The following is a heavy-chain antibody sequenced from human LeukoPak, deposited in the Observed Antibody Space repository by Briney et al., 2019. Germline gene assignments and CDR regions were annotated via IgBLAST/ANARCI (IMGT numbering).Heavy chain of an antibody. CDR3: ARSFLYYYYYMDV. J-gene: IGHJ6*03. CDR2: INHSGST. CDR1: GGSFSGYY. Sequence: SETLSLTCAVYGGSFSGYYWSWIRQPPGKGLEWIGEINHSGSTSYNPSLKSRVTISVDTSKNQFPLKLSSVTAADTAVYYCARSFLYYYYYMDVWGKGTTVTVSS. V-gene: IGHV4-34*01. D-gene: IGHD2/OR15-2a*01.